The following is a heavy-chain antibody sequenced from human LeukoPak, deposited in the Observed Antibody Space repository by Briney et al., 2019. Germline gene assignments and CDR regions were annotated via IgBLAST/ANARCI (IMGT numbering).Heavy chain of an antibody. J-gene: IGHJ6*01. V-gene: IGHV1-2*06. CDR1: GYTFTGYY. Sequence: ASVKVSCKASGYTFTGYYMHWVRQAPGQGLEWMGRINPNSGGTNYAQKFQGRVTMTRDTSISTAYMELSRLRSDDTAVYYCARDPVTVWYYGMDVWGKGPRSPSPQ. CDR2: INPNSGGT. CDR3: ARDPVTVWYYGMDV. D-gene: IGHD1-14*01.